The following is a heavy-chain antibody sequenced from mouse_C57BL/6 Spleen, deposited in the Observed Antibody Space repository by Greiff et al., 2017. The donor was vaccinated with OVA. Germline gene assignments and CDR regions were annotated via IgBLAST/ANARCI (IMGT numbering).Heavy chain of an antibody. V-gene: IGHV3-6*01. CDR1: GYSITSGYY. Sequence: EVHLVESGPGLVKPSQSLSLTCSVTGYSITSGYYWNWIRQFPGNKLEWMGYISYDGSNNYNPSLKNRISITRDTSKNQFFLKLNSVTTEDTATYYCARDTTVVPYFDYWGQGTTLTVSS. CDR2: ISYDGSN. D-gene: IGHD1-1*01. J-gene: IGHJ2*01. CDR3: ARDTTVVPYFDY.